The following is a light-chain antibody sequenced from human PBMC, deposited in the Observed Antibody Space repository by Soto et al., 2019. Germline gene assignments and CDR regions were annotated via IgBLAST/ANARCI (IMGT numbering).Light chain of an antibody. V-gene: IGKV3-15*01. CDR3: QQYNQWWT. Sequence: DIVMTHSPDALSVSPGERASLSCRASQSVGNSVAWYQLKPGQSPRLLIFNASARASGIPTRFSGSGSGPDFTLTISSLHSEDFAMYYCQQYNQWWTFGQGTKVDIK. CDR1: QSVGNS. J-gene: IGKJ1*01. CDR2: NAS.